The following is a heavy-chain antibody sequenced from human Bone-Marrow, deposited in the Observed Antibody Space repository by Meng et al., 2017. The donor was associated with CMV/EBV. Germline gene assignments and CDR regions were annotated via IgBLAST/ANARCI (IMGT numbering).Heavy chain of an antibody. D-gene: IGHD2-2*01. CDR2: ISYDGSNK. V-gene: IGHV3-30-3*01. CDR3: AKGARSYSSSCES. J-gene: IGHJ4*02. Sequence: GESLKISCAASGFTFSSYAMHWVRQAPGKGLEWVAVISYDGSNKYYADSVKGRFTISRDNSKNTLYLQMNSLRAEDTAVYYCAKGARSYSSSCESWGQGTLVTVSS. CDR1: GFTFSSYA.